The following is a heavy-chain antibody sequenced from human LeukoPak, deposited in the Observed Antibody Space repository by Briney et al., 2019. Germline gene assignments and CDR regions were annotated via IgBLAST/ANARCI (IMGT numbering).Heavy chain of an antibody. CDR3: ARDPGLDASATVLL. J-gene: IGHJ6*02. CDR2: ISSSGSTI. CDR1: GFTFGSYG. Sequence: GGSVRLSCAASGFTFGSYGMQWVRQAPGEGLEGVSYISSSGSTIYYADSVRGRFTISRDNAKTSLYLQMNSLRAEATAVYYWARDPGLDASATVLLWGQGTTVTVSS. D-gene: IGHD3-10*01. V-gene: IGHV3-48*04.